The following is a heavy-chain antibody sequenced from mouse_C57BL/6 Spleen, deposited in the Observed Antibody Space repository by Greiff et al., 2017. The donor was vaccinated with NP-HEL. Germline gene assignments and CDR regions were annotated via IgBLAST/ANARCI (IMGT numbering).Heavy chain of an antibody. CDR3: ARDQDGYYGYAMDY. D-gene: IGHD2-3*01. CDR2: ISDGGSYT. CDR1: GFTFSSYA. Sequence: EVKLVESGGGLVKPGGSLKLSCAASGFTFSSYAMSWVRQTPEKRLEWVATISDGGSYTYYPDNVKGRFTISRDNAKNNLYLQMSHLKSEDTAMYYCARDQDGYYGYAMDYWGQGTSVTVSS. V-gene: IGHV5-4*01. J-gene: IGHJ4*01.